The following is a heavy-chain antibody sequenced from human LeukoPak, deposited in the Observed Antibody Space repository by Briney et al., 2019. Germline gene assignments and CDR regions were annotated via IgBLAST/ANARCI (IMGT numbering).Heavy chain of an antibody. CDR1: GFTFSSYN. J-gene: IGHJ6*03. Sequence: GGSLRLSCPVSGFTFSSYNMNWVRQAPAKGLEWVSSITSGSRYIYYADSVKDRFTISRDNAKSSLYLQMNSLRAEDTAVYYCARDPYSGSYGDYYYYYMDVWGKGTTVTVSS. D-gene: IGHD1-26*01. CDR2: ITSGSRYI. V-gene: IGHV3-21*01. CDR3: ARDPYSGSYGDYYYYYMDV.